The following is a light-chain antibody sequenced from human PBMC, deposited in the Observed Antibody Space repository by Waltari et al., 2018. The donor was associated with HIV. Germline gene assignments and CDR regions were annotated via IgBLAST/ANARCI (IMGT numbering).Light chain of an antibody. V-gene: IGKV3-11*01. CDR3: QQRSDWPPST. CDR2: DAS. CDR1: QSVSTY. Sequence: EIVLTQSPATLSLSPGERATLSCRASQSVSTYLAWYQQRPGQAPRLLIYDASSRATGIPARFSGSGSGTDFTLTISSLEPADFAVYYCQQRSDWPPSTFGGGTKVEIK. J-gene: IGKJ4*01.